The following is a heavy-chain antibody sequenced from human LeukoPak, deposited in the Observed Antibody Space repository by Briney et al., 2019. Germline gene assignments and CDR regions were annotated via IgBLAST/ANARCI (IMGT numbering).Heavy chain of an antibody. Sequence: SGTLSLTCTVSGGSIGSYYWSWIRQPPGKGLEWIGYVYYNGITNYNPSPKSRVTISVDTSKIQFSLRLTSVTAADTAVYYCARDWRGVPGTARYYYFGMDVWGQGATVTVSS. V-gene: IGHV4-59*01. CDR1: GGSIGSYY. D-gene: IGHD6-13*01. CDR2: VYYNGIT. CDR3: ARDWRGVPGTARYYYFGMDV. J-gene: IGHJ6*02.